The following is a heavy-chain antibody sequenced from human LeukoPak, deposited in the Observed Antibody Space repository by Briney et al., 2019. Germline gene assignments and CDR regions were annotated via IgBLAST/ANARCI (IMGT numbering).Heavy chain of an antibody. CDR3: ARSWFGGISGYVFGMDV. CDR1: GYTLIELS. J-gene: IGHJ6*01. V-gene: IGHV1-24*01. Sequence: ASVTDSFKVSGYTLIELSKHEVRQPPGKGREWMGRIDLEDGETSYVQRVQGRVTMTGHRSTDTVYVDLSSLRSEDTAVYYCARSWFGGISGYVFGMDVSVKGATVTVSS. CDR2: IDLEDGET. D-gene: IGHD5-12*01.